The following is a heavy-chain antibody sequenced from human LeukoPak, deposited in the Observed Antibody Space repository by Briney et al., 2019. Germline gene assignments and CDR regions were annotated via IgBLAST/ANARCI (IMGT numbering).Heavy chain of an antibody. Sequence: SETLSLTCTVSGGSISSYYWSWIRQPPGKGLEWTGYIFYSGSTNYNPSLKSRVTISLDTSKNQFSLNLSSVTAADTAVYYCARGVPYYYDSSGYDVNWFDPWGQGTLVTVSS. CDR3: ARGVPYYYDSSGYDVNWFDP. J-gene: IGHJ5*02. V-gene: IGHV4-59*08. CDR1: GGSISSYY. D-gene: IGHD3-22*01. CDR2: IFYSGST.